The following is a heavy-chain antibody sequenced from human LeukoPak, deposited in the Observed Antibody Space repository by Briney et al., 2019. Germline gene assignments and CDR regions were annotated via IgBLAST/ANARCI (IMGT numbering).Heavy chain of an antibody. D-gene: IGHD6-13*01. J-gene: IGHJ6*03. CDR2: ITPIFGTA. CDR1: GGTFSSYA. V-gene: IGHV1-69*05. CDR3: AREGTDSSSWYRYYYYYMDV. Sequence: ASVKVSCKSSGGTFSSYAISWVRQAPGQGLEWMGRITPIFGTANYAQKFQGRVTITTDESTSTAYMELSSLRSEDTAVYYCAREGTDSSSWYRYYYYYMDVWGKGTTVTVSS.